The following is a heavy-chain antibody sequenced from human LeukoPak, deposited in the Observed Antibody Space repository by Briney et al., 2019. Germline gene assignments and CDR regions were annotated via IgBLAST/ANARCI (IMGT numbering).Heavy chain of an antibody. CDR1: GYTFTGYY. Sequence: ASVKVSCKASGYTFTGYYMHWVRQAPGQGLKWMGWINPNSGGTNYAQKFQGRVTMTRDTSISTAYMELSRLRSDDTAVYYCARGASSIAVAGRVNYWGQGTLVTVSS. CDR2: INPNSGGT. J-gene: IGHJ4*02. D-gene: IGHD6-19*01. V-gene: IGHV1-2*02. CDR3: ARGASSIAVAGRVNY.